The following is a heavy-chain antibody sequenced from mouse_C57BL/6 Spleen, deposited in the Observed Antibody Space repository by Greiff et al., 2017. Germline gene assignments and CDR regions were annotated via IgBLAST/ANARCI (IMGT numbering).Heavy chain of an antibody. D-gene: IGHD2-4*01. J-gene: IGHJ4*01. Sequence: EVKLVESGGGLVQPKGSLKLSCAASGFSFNTYAMNWVRQAPGKGLEWVARIRSKSNNYATYYADSVKDRFTISRDDSESMLYLQMNNLKTEDTAMYYCVRDYDEVYYAMDYWGQGTSVTVSS. CDR2: IRSKSNNYAT. CDR1: GFSFNTYA. V-gene: IGHV10-1*01. CDR3: VRDYDEVYYAMDY.